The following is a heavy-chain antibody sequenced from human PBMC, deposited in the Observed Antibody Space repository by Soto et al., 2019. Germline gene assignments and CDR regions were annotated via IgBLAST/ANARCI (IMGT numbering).Heavy chain of an antibody. D-gene: IGHD5-12*01. J-gene: IGHJ4*02. V-gene: IGHV3-23*01. Sequence: GGSLRLSCAASGFTFSSYAMSWVRQAPGKGLEWVSAISGSGGSTYYADSVKGRFTISRDNSKNTLYLQMNSLRAEDTAVYYWAKDSWHPEMATPFDYWGQGTLVTVSS. CDR2: ISGSGGST. CDR3: AKDSWHPEMATPFDY. CDR1: GFTFSSYA.